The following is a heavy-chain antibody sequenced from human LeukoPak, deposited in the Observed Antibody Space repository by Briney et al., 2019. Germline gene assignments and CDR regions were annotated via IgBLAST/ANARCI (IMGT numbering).Heavy chain of an antibody. J-gene: IGHJ4*02. CDR1: GYTFTSYG. V-gene: IGHV1-69*06. CDR2: IIPIFGTA. Sequence: ASVKVSCKASGYTFTSYGISWVRQAPGQGLEWMGGIIPIFGTANYAQKFRGRVTITADKSTRTAYMGLSSPRSEDTAVYYCARDNDSRDPPHFDYWGQGTLVAVSS. D-gene: IGHD3-16*01. CDR3: ARDNDSRDPPHFDY.